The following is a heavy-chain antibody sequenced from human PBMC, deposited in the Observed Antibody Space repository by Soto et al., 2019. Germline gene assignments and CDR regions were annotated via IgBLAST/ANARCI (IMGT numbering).Heavy chain of an antibody. V-gene: IGHV3-30*18. Sequence: GGSLRLSCAASGFTFSSYGMHWVRQAPGKGLEWVAVISYDGSNKYYADSVKGRFTISRDNSKNTLYLQMNSLRAEDTAVYYCAKDSVTRGAYGMDVWGQGTTVTVSS. CDR1: GFTFSSYG. CDR3: AKDSVTRGAYGMDV. CDR2: ISYDGSNK. J-gene: IGHJ6*02. D-gene: IGHD3-10*01.